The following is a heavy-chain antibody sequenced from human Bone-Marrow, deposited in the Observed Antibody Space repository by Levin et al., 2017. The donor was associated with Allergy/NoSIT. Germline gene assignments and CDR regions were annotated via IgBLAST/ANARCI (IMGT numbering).Heavy chain of an antibody. CDR1: GGSISSYY. Sequence: SQTLSLTCNVSGGSISSYYWSWIRPPPGKGLEWIGYINNDGSTNYNPSLKSRVTISVDTSKNQFSLKLSAVTAADTAVYYCARSWILGEFDYWGQGTLVTVSS. J-gene: IGHJ4*02. CDR3: ARSWILGEFDY. V-gene: IGHV4-59*01. D-gene: IGHD3-16*01. CDR2: INNDGST.